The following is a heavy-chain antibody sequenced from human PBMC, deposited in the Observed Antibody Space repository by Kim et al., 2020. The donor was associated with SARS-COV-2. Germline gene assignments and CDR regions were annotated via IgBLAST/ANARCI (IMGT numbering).Heavy chain of an antibody. CDR3: AREVSIYAAAGTWFDP. D-gene: IGHD6-13*01. V-gene: IGHV7-4-1*02. Sequence: ASVKVSCKASGYTFTSYAMNWVRQAPGQGLEWMGWINTNTGNPTYAQGFTGRFVFSLDTSVSTAYLQISSLKAEDTAVYYCAREVSIYAAAGTWFDPWGQGTLVTVSS. CDR1: GYTFTSYA. CDR2: INTNTGNP. J-gene: IGHJ5*02.